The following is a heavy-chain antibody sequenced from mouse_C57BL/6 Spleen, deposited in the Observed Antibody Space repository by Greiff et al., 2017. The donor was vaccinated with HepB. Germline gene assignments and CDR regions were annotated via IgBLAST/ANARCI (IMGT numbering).Heavy chain of an antibody. V-gene: IGHV1-9*01. D-gene: IGHD1-1*01. Sequence: VKLQQSGAELMKPGASVKLSCKATGYTFTGSWIEWVKQRPGHGLEWIGEMLPGSGSTNYNEKFKGRATFTADTSSNTDYMQLTSLTTEDSAIYNWARYYYVSSYVAYWGQATLVTGSA. J-gene: IGHJ3*01. CDR2: MLPGSGST. CDR3: ARYYYVSSYVAY. CDR1: GYTFTGSW.